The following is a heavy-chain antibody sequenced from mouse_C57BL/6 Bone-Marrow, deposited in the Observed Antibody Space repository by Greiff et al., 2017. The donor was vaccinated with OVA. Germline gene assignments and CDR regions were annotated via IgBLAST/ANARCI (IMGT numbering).Heavy chain of an antibody. CDR2: ISDGGSYT. D-gene: IGHD1-1*01. J-gene: IGHJ2*01. CDR3: ASLLYYFDY. Sequence: EVKVVESGGGLVKPGGSLKLSCAASGFTFSSYAMSWVRQTPEKRLEWVATISDGGSYTYYPDNVKGRFTISRDNAKNNLYLQMSHLKSEDTAMYYCASLLYYFDYWGQGTTLTVSS. CDR1: GFTFSSYA. V-gene: IGHV5-4*03.